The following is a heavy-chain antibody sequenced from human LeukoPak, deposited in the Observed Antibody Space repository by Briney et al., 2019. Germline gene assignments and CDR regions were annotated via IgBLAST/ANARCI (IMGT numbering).Heavy chain of an antibody. CDR1: VYTFTGYY. D-gene: IGHD2-21*02. Sequence: ASVKVSCKASVYTFTGYYIYWVRQAPGQGLEWMGWINPNSGGTNYAQKFQGRVTMTRDTSISTAYMELSRLRSDDTAVYYCSRVAQTEGFDYWGQGTLVTVSS. CDR3: SRVAQTEGFDY. V-gene: IGHV1-2*02. J-gene: IGHJ4*02. CDR2: INPNSGGT.